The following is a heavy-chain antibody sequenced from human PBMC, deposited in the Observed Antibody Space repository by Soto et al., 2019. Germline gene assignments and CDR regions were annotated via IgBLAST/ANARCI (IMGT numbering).Heavy chain of an antibody. V-gene: IGHV1-69*01. D-gene: IGHD2-21*01. J-gene: IGHJ4*02. CDR3: ARGTYCGSNCFFAREY. CDR2: INPMSRTA. CDR1: GDTSTTYV. Sequence: VQLVQSGAEVKKPGSSVKVSCKASGDTSTTYVTSWVRQAPGQGPEWIGGINPMSRTAKYSEKYNGRVTITADEATRTAYFDLTSLRFEDTAVYFCARGTYCGSNCFFAREYWGQGTLVTVSS.